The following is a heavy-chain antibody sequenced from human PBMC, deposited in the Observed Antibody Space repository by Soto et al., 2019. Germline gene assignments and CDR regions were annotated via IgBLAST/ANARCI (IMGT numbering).Heavy chain of an antibody. D-gene: IGHD2-2*01. CDR3: ASGQYCSSTSCYQGPTMDV. CDR1: GGTFSSYT. CDR2: IIPILGIA. Sequence: ASVKVSCKASGGTFSSYTISWVRQAPGQGLEWMGRIIPILGIANYAQKFQGRVTITADKSTSTAYMELSSLRSEDTAVYYCASGQYCSSTSCYQGPTMDVWGKGTTVTVSS. V-gene: IGHV1-69*02. J-gene: IGHJ6*03.